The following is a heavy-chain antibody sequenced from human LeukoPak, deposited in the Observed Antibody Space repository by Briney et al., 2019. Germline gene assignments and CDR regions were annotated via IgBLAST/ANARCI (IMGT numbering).Heavy chain of an antibody. Sequence: KPSETLSLTCTVSGGSISSSSYYWGWIRQPPGKGLEWIGSIYYSGSTYYNPSLKSRVTISVDTSKNQFSLKLSSVTAADTAVYYCARHVGLLRNSYYDISTGYWNTDSFDPWGQGTLVTVSS. D-gene: IGHD3-9*01. CDR3: ARHVGLLRNSYYDISTGYWNTDSFDP. V-gene: IGHV4-39*01. CDR1: GGSISSSSYY. CDR2: IYYSGST. J-gene: IGHJ5*02.